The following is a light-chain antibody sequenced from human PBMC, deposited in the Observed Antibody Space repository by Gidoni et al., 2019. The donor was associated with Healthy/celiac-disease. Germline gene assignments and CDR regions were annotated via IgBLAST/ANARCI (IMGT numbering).Light chain of an antibody. CDR1: QDISNY. Sequence: DIQMTQYPSSLSAAVGDRVTITSQASQDISNYLNWYQQKPGKAPKLLIYDASNLETGVPSRFSGSGSGTDFTFTISSLQPEDIATYYCQQYDNPPLTFXGXTKVEIK. J-gene: IGKJ4*01. V-gene: IGKV1-33*01. CDR2: DAS. CDR3: QQYDNPPLT.